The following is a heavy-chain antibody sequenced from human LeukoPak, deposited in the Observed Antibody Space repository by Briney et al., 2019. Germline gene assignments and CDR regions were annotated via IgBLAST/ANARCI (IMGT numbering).Heavy chain of an antibody. Sequence: SVKVSCKASGGTFSSYAISWVRQAPGQGLEWMGGINPIFGTANYAQKFQGRVTITADESTSTAYMELSSLRSEDTVVYYCARDEGYGSGYNFDYWGQGTLVTVSS. CDR1: GGTFSSYA. V-gene: IGHV1-69*13. J-gene: IGHJ4*02. CDR3: ARDEGYGSGYNFDY. CDR2: INPIFGTA. D-gene: IGHD3-10*01.